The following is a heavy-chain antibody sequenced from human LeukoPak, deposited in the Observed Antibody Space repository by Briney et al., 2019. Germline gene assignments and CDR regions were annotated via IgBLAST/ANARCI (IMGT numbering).Heavy chain of an antibody. Sequence: PGKSLTLSCTASGFTFSTYAMHWVRQAPGKGLEWVAVISYDGTNKYYAGSVQGRFTISRGNSKNTVYLQMTSLRTEDTALYYCHSRSIVATPDDYWGQGTLVTVPS. D-gene: IGHD5-12*01. CDR1: GFTFSTYA. J-gene: IGHJ4*02. CDR2: ISYDGTNK. V-gene: IGHV3-30*04. CDR3: HSRSIVATPDDY.